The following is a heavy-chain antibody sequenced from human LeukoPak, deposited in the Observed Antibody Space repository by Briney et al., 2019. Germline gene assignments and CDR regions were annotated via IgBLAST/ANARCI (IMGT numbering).Heavy chain of an antibody. CDR2: IYPGDSDT. CDR3: ARPNLDYYDSSGYPDAFDI. D-gene: IGHD3-22*01. Sequence: GESLKISCKGSGYSFTSYWIGWVRQMPGKGLEWMGIIYPGDSDTRYSPSFQGQVTIPADKSISTAYLQWSSLKASDTAMYYCARPNLDYYDSSGYPDAFDIWGQGTMVTVSS. J-gene: IGHJ3*02. V-gene: IGHV5-51*01. CDR1: GYSFTSYW.